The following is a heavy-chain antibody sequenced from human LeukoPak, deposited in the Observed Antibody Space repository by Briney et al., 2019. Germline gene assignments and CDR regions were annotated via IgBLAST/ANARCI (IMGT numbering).Heavy chain of an antibody. CDR3: ARVGAVAGTFDY. D-gene: IGHD6-19*01. J-gene: IGHJ4*02. CDR1: GDSFSGYY. V-gene: IGHV4-59*10. Sequence: SETLSLTCAVYGDSFSGYYWSWIRQPAGKGLEWIGRIYTSGSTNYNPSLKSRVTMSVDTSKNQFSLKLSSVTAADTAVYYCARVGAVAGTFDYWGQGTLVTVSS. CDR2: IYTSGST.